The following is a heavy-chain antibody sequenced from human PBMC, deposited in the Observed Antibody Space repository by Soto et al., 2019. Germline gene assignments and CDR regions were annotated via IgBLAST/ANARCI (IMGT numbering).Heavy chain of an antibody. V-gene: IGHV3-23*01. CDR2: ISGSGGST. J-gene: IGHJ5*02. CDR3: AKTSGYSSGKRPPFAP. CDR1: GFTFSSYA. Sequence: GGSLRLSCAASGFTFSSYAMSWVRQAPGKGLEWVSAISGSGGSTYYADSVKGRFTISRDNSKNTLYLQMNSLRAEDTAVYYCAKTSGYSSGKRPPFAPWGQGTLVTVSS. D-gene: IGHD6-19*01.